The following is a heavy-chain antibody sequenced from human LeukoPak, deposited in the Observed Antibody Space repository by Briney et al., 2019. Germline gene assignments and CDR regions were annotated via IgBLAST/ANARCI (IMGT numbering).Heavy chain of an antibody. CDR1: GGTFSSYA. V-gene: IGHV1-69*05. CDR2: IIPIFGTA. CDR3: ARAGPNWFDP. Sequence: GASVKVSCKASGGTFSSYAISWVRQAPGQGLEWMGGIIPIFGTANYAQKFQGRVTITTDESTSTAYMELSSLRSEDTAVYYRARAGPNWFDPWGQGTLVTVSS. J-gene: IGHJ5*02.